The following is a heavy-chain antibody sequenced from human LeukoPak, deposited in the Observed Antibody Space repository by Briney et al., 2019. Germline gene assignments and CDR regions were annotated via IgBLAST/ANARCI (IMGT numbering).Heavy chain of an antibody. CDR3: ARDREIAAYYFDY. J-gene: IGHJ4*02. CDR1: GFTFSSYG. V-gene: IGHV3-33*01. Sequence: GGSLRLSCAAYGFTFSSYGMHWVRQAPGKGLEWVAVIWYDGSNKYCADSVKGRFTISRDNSKNTLYLQMNSLRAEDTAVYYCARDREIAAYYFDYWGQGTLVTVSS. CDR2: IWYDGSNK. D-gene: IGHD6-6*01.